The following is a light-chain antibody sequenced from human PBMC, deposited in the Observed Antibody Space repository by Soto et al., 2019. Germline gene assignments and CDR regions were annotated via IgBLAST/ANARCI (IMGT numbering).Light chain of an antibody. J-gene: IGKJ4*02. CDR1: QSVSSN. Sequence: EIVMTQSPATLSVSPGERATPSCRASQSVSSNLAWYQQKPGQAPRLLIYGASTRATGIPARFSGSGSGTEFTLTISSLQSEDFATYYCQQLNSYPLTFGGGTKVDIK. CDR3: QQLNSYPLT. CDR2: GAS. V-gene: IGKV3-15*01.